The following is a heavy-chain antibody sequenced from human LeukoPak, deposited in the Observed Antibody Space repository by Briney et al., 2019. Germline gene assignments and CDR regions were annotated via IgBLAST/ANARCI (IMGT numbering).Heavy chain of an antibody. CDR3: ARAIRGYSYGIGLNDY. CDR1: GFTFSSYE. J-gene: IGHJ4*02. D-gene: IGHD5-18*01. CDR2: ISSSGSTI. Sequence: GGSLRLSCAASGFTFSSYEMNWVRQAPGKGLEWVSYISSSGSTIYYADSVKGRFTIPRDNAKNSLYLQMNSLRAEDTAVYYCARAIRGYSYGIGLNDYWGQGTLVTVSS. V-gene: IGHV3-48*03.